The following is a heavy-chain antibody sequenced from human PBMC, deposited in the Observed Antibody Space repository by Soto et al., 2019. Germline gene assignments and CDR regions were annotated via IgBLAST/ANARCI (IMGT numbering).Heavy chain of an antibody. V-gene: IGHV4-34*01. Sequence: PSEPRSLTCSVYGGSFSVYYWSWIRQPPGEGLEWIGEINHSGITNYNPSLKSRVTISVDTSKNQFSLKLSSVTAADTAVYYCARTSYGYGYYYYYGMDVWGQGTTVTVSS. CDR2: INHSGIT. CDR3: ARTSYGYGYYYYYGMDV. J-gene: IGHJ6*02. D-gene: IGHD5-18*01. CDR1: GGSFSVYY.